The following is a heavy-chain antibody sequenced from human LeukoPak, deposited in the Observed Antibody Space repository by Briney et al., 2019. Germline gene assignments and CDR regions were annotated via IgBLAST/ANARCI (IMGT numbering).Heavy chain of an antibody. CDR1: GYSLITYD. D-gene: IGHD3-9*01. V-gene: IGHV1-18*01. Sequence: ASVKVSCKAAGYSLITYDISWVRQAPGQGLEWMGWISAYNGNTNYAQKLQGRVTVTTDTSTNTAYMELRSLRSDDTAVYYCARERKSSYDTLTGYYKSDAFDIWGQGTMVTVSS. CDR3: ARERKSSYDTLTGYYKSDAFDI. CDR2: ISAYNGNT. J-gene: IGHJ3*02.